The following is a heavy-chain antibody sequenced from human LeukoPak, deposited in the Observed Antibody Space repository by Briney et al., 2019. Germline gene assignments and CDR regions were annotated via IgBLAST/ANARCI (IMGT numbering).Heavy chain of an antibody. J-gene: IGHJ4*02. D-gene: IGHD6-13*01. CDR3: ARVHSSSWGDY. V-gene: IGHV3-11*04. Sequence: GGSLRLSCAASGFTFTNDFMTWVRQAPGKGLEWVSYISSSGSTIYYADSVKGRFTISRDNAKNSLYLQMNSLRAEDTAVYYCARVHSSSWGDYWGQGTLVTVSS. CDR1: GFTFTNDF. CDR2: ISSSGSTI.